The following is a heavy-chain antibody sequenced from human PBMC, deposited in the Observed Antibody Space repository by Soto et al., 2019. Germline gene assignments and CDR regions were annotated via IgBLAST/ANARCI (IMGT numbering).Heavy chain of an antibody. CDR1: GDSVSSNSAM. J-gene: IGHJ6*02. Sequence: QVQLQQSGPGLVKPSQTLSLTCVISGDSVSSNSAMWNWIRQSPSRGLEWLARTYYRSNWYSDSAVSVKSRITINPATSKNQFYMPLYSVTPEDTAVYYCARDGVVRNTGGYGMDVWGQGTTVTVSS. V-gene: IGHV6-1*01. CDR3: ARDGVVRNTGGYGMDV. D-gene: IGHD2-8*01. CDR2: TYYRSNWYS.